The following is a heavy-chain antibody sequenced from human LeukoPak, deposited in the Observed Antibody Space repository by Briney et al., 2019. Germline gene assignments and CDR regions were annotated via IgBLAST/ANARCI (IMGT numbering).Heavy chain of an antibody. V-gene: IGHV3-73*01. CDR3: TRHSSSGIVPAGREYFFDY. D-gene: IGHD2-2*01. CDR2: IGSETNTYPT. J-gene: IGHJ4*02. CDR1: GFTFSAST. Sequence: PGGSLKLSCAASGFTFSASTIHWVRQASGKGLEWVGCIGSETNTYPTAFAASVKGRFTISRDDSKFMAYLHMNSLKAEDTAVYYCTRHSSSGIVPAGREYFFDYWGQGALVTVSS.